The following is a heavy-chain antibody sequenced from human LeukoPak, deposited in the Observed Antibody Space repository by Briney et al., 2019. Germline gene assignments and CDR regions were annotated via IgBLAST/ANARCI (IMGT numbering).Heavy chain of an antibody. V-gene: IGHV3-7*02. CDR3: VQSLSGVSF. CDR2: LMQDGSDK. J-gene: IGHJ3*01. CDR1: VSTLSTYW. Sequence: GGSLRLSCAASVSTLSTYWMSWVRQTPGKGLEWAASLMQDGSDKYYVDSVRARFTISRDNARNSLYLQMNTLRDDDTAVYYCVQSLSGVSFWGQGTMVIVSS. D-gene: IGHD5/OR15-5a*01.